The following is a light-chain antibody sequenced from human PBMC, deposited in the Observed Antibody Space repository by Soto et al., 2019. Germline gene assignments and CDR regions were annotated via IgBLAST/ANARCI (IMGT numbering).Light chain of an antibody. Sequence: QSVLTQPPSVSAAPGQTVTISCSGSSSNVANNFVSWYQQLPETAPKLLIYANNKRPSGIPDRFSGSKSGPSATLGITGLQTGDEADYYCGTWDSSLRAVVFGGGTQLTVL. CDR1: SSNVANNF. V-gene: IGLV1-51*02. CDR2: ANN. CDR3: GTWDSSLRAVV. J-gene: IGLJ2*01.